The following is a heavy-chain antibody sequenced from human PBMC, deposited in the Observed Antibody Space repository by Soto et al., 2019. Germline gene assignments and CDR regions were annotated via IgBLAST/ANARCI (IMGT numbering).Heavy chain of an antibody. CDR1: GYNFGNYW. CDR3: ARQPTSNWNSPHYYYYYGMDV. CDR2: INPGDSGT. D-gene: IGHD1-7*01. Sequence: ESLKISCKGSGYNFGNYWIGWVRQMPGKGLEWMGGINPGDSGTTYSPSFQGQVTISADKSISTAYLQWSSLKASHNAVYYCARQPTSNWNSPHYYYYYGMDVWGQGTTVTVSS. V-gene: IGHV5-51*01. J-gene: IGHJ6*02.